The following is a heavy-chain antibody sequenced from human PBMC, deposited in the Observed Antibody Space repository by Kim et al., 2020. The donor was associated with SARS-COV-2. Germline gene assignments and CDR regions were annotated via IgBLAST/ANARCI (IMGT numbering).Heavy chain of an antibody. CDR3: AKDRSSSWYRGAFDI. J-gene: IGHJ3*02. CDR2: ISWNSGSI. Sequence: GGSLRLSCAASGFTFDDYAMHWVRQAPGKGLEWVSGISWNSGSIGYADSVKGRFTISRDNAKNSLYLQMNSLRAEDTALYYCAKDRSSSWYRGAFDIWG. V-gene: IGHV3-9*01. D-gene: IGHD6-13*01. CDR1: GFTFDDYA.